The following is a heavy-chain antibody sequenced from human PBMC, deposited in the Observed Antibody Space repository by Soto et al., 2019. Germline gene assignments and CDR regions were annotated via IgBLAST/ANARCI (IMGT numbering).Heavy chain of an antibody. CDR1: GFTFSSYA. CDR2: ISYDGSNK. V-gene: IGHV3-30-3*01. Sequence: QVQLVESGGGVVQPGRSLRLSCAASGFTFSSYAMHWVRQAPGKGPEWVAVISYDGSNKYYADSVKGRFTISRDNSKNTLYLQMNSLRAEDTAVYYCARGEGAVAGTDFDYWGQGTLVTVSS. D-gene: IGHD6-19*01. CDR3: ARGEGAVAGTDFDY. J-gene: IGHJ4*02.